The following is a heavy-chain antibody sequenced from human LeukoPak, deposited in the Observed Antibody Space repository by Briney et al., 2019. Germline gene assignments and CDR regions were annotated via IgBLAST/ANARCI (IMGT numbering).Heavy chain of an antibody. V-gene: IGHV4-34*01. Sequence: ASETLSLTCAVYGGSFSGYYCSWIRQPPGKGLEWIGEINHSGSTNYNPSLKSRVTISVDTSKNQFSLKLSSVTAADTAVYYCARATPRQLPGIWGQGTLVTVSS. CDR1: GGSFSGYY. CDR3: ARATPRQLPGI. J-gene: IGHJ4*02. CDR2: INHSGST. D-gene: IGHD2-2*01.